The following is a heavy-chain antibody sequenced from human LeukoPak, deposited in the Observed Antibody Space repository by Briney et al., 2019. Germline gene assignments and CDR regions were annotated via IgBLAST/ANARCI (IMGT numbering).Heavy chain of an antibody. D-gene: IGHD4-17*01. CDR1: GFTFSSYT. CDR2: ISGSGGST. Sequence: GGSLRLSCAASGFTFSSYTMTWVRQAPGKGPEWVSGISGSGGSTYYADSVQGRFTISRDNSKNTLYLQMNSLRADDTAVYYCAKCLGPYGDCYFDYWGQGTLVIVSS. CDR3: AKCLGPYGDCYFDY. V-gene: IGHV3-23*01. J-gene: IGHJ4*02.